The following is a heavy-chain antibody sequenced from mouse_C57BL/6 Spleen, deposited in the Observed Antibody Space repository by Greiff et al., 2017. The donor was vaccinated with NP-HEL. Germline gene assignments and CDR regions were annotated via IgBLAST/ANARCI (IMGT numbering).Heavy chain of an antibody. CDR1: GYTFTDYN. J-gene: IGHJ4*01. D-gene: IGHD2-3*01. CDR3: ARRIYDYYAMDY. V-gene: IGHV1-18*01. Sequence: VQLQQSGPELVKPGASVKIPCKASGYTFTDYNMDWVKQSHGKSLEWIGDINPNNGGTIYNQKFKGKATLTVDKSSSTAYMELRSLTSEDTAVYYCARRIYDYYAMDYWGQGTSVTVSS. CDR2: INPNNGGT.